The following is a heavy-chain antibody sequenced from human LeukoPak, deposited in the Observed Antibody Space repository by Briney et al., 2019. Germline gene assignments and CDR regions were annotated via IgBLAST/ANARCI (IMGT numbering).Heavy chain of an antibody. CDR1: VGSFSDYY. CDR2: INHSGST. V-gene: IGHV4-34*01. J-gene: IGHJ6*03. Sequence: SETLSLTCAVYVGSFSDYYWSWLRQPPGKGLEWIGEINHSGSTKYNPSLKGRVSISVDTSKNQFSLKLSSVTAADTAVYYCTRQPYYLDVWGKGTTVIISS. CDR3: TRQPYYLDV.